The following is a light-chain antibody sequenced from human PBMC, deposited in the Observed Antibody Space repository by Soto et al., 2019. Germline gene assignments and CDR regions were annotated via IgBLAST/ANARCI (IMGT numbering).Light chain of an antibody. CDR3: QQNYSTPLVT. CDR2: AAS. V-gene: IGKV1-39*01. CDR1: QSISSY. Sequence: DIQMTQYPSSLSASVGDRATITCMASQSISSYLNWYQQKPGKAPKLLIYAASSLQSGVPSRFSGSGSGTDFTLTISSLQPEDFATYYCQQNYSTPLVTFGQGTRLEIK. J-gene: IGKJ5*01.